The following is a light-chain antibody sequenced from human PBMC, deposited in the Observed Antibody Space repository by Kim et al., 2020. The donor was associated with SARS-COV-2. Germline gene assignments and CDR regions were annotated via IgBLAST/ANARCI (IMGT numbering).Light chain of an antibody. J-gene: IGKJ1*01. CDR3: QQRSNWPPWT. V-gene: IGKV3-11*01. CDR1: QSVNTY. CDR2: GAS. Sequence: EIVLTQSPATLSLSPGESANLSCRASQSVNTYLAWFQQKIGQPPRLLIYGASRRPADIPARFSGSGSGTDFTLTISSLEPEDFALYYCQQRSNWPPWTFGQGTKVDIK.